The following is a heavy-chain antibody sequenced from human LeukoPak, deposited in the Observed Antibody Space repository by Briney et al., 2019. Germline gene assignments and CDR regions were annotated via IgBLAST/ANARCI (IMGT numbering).Heavy chain of an antibody. J-gene: IGHJ6*02. Sequence: PGGSLRLSCSGSGLTLISYTIHWVRRAPGKGLEWMTCVLDNTDFPYYADSVEGRFIISRDSSKNVVYLQMNSLRPEDTAIYYCASEPGLSRGPDYAMDVWGQGTTVTVSS. V-gene: IGHV3-30-3*01. CDR1: GLTLISYT. D-gene: IGHD3-16*01. CDR3: ASEPGLSRGPDYAMDV. CDR2: VLDNTDFP.